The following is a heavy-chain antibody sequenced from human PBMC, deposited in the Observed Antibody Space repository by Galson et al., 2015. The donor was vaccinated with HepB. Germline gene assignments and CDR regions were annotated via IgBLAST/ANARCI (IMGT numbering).Heavy chain of an antibody. CDR3: AKDLDFDWLLHTLGNYFDY. J-gene: IGHJ4*02. V-gene: IGHV3-23*01. CDR2: TSGSGGRT. CDR1: GFTFSSYG. Sequence: SLRLSCAASGFTFSSYGMSWVRQAPGKGLEWVSGTSGSGGRTYYADSVKGRCTLSRDISKNTLYLQMNSLRAEDTAVYYCAKDLDFDWLLHTLGNYFDYWGQGTLVTVSS. D-gene: IGHD3-9*01.